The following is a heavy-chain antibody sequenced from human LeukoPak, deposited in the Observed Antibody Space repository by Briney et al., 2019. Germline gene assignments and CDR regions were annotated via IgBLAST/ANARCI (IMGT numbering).Heavy chain of an antibody. CDR3: ARDLHYYDSSGYPYYFEY. CDR2: ISSSSSTI. Sequence: GGSLRLSCAASGFTFSSYEMNWVRQARGKGLEWVSYISSSSSTIYYADSVKGRFTISRDNAKNSLYLQMNSLRAEDTAVYYCARDLHYYDSSGYPYYFEYWGQGTLVTVSS. V-gene: IGHV3-48*03. J-gene: IGHJ4*02. D-gene: IGHD3-22*01. CDR1: GFTFSSYE.